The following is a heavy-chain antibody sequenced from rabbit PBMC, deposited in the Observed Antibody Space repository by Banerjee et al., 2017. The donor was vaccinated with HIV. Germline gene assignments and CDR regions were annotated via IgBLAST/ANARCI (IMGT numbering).Heavy chain of an antibody. CDR2: INTGSSGST. V-gene: IGHV1S40*01. J-gene: IGHJ4*01. D-gene: IGHD6-1*01. CDR1: GFSFSSYYY. Sequence: QSLEESGGDLVKPEGSLTLTCTASGFSFSSYYYMYWVRQAPGKGLEWIACINTGSSGSTWYASWAKGRFTISKTSSTTVTLQMTSLTAADTATYFCTRSYNYGDYGYATYLWGPGTLVTVS. CDR3: TRSYNYGDYGYATYL.